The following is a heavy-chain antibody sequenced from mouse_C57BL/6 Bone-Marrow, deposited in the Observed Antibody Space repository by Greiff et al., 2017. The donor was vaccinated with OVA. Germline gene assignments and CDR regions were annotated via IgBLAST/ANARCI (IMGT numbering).Heavy chain of an antibody. CDR3: ARFLSGSHYYAMDY. CDR2: ISDGGSYT. CDR1: GFTFSSYA. V-gene: IGHV5-4*01. D-gene: IGHD1-1*01. Sequence: VQLKESGGGLVKPGGSLKLSCAASGFTFSSYAMSWVRQTPEKRLEWVATISDGGSYTYYPDNVKGRFTISRDNAKNNLYLQMSHLKSEDTAMYYCARFLSGSHYYAMDYWGQGTSVTVSS. J-gene: IGHJ4*01.